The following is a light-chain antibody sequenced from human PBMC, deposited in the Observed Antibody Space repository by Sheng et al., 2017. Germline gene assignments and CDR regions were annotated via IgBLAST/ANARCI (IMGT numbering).Light chain of an antibody. J-gene: IGLJ2*01. CDR3: NCRDITEKRI. CDR2: GKN. Sequence: SSELTQDPAVSVTLGETVRITCRGDSLKTFYASWYQHKPGQAPLLVFYGKNDRPTGIPDRFSGSESGDTASLIITGAQAEDEADYYCNCRDITEKRIFGGWTKLSVL. CDR1: SLKTFY. V-gene: IGLV3-19*01.